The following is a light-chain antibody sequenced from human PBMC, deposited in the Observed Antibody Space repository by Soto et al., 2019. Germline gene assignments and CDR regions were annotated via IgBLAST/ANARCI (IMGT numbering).Light chain of an antibody. J-gene: IGLJ1*01. CDR1: SSDVGGYNS. CDR2: NVS. CDR3: SSYTSSSTYV. Sequence: XSVLTQPASVSGSPGQSITISCTGTSSDVGGYNSVSWYQQHPGKAPKLMIYNVSNRPSGVSNRFSGSKSGNTASLTISGLQAEDEADYYCSSYTSSSTYVFGTGTRSPS. V-gene: IGLV2-14*01.